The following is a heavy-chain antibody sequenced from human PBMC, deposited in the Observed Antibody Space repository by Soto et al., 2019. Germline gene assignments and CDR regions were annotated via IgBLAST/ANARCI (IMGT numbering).Heavy chain of an antibody. CDR2: ISPIGAST. CDR3: AKAVDVGSPMIDY. J-gene: IGHJ4*02. D-gene: IGHD3-22*01. V-gene: IGHV3-23*01. CDR1: GVTFTRYP. Sequence: EVQLLESGGGLVQPGGSLRLSCAASGVTFTRYPMSWVCQAPGKELEWVSGISPIGASTYFADFVNGRFTISRDNSKSTLSLQMNNMRAEDTAVYYCAKAVDVGSPMIDYWGQGALVTVSS.